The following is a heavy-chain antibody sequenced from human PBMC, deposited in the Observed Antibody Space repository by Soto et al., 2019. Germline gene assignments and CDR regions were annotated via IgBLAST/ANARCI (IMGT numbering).Heavy chain of an antibody. CDR2: IYTGGST. J-gene: IGHJ1*01. D-gene: IGHD3-22*01. CDR3: AVDGSGSRAYFQH. CDR1: GFTVSSNY. V-gene: IGHV3-53*01. Sequence: GGSLRLSCAASGFTVSSNYMSWVRQAPGKGLEWVSVIYTGGSTSYADSVKGRFTISRDNSKNTVYLQMNSLRAEDTAVYYCAVDGSGSRAYFQHWGQGTLVTVSS.